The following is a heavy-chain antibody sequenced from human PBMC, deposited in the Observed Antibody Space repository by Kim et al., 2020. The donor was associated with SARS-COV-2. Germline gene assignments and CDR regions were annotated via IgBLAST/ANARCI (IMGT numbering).Heavy chain of an antibody. J-gene: IGHJ4*02. Sequence: TSYADSVKGRFTISRDNAKNTLYLQMNNLRVEDTGVYYCARGNAHAFDYWGQGTLVTVSS. CDR3: ARGNAHAFDY. V-gene: IGHV3-74*01. CDR2: T.